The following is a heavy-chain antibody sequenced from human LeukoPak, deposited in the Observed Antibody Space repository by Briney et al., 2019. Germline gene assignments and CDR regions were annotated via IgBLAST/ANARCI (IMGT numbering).Heavy chain of an antibody. CDR3: ARGDGWTDC. CDR2: INHSGST. CDR1: GGSFSGYY. Sequence: SETLSLTCAVYGGSFSGYYWSWIRQPPGKGLECIGEINHSGSTNYNPSLKSRVTISIDTSKSQFSLKLSSVTAADTAVYYCARGDGWTDCWGQGTLVTVSS. V-gene: IGHV4-34*01. J-gene: IGHJ4*02. D-gene: IGHD6-19*01.